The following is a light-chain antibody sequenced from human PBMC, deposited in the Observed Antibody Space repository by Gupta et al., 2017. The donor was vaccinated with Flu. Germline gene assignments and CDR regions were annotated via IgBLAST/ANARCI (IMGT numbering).Light chain of an antibody. CDR2: RND. J-gene: IGLJ3*02. CDR3: ATWDDSLSGQGV. V-gene: IGLV1-47*01. Sequence: QSVLAQPPSASGTPGQRVTISCSGSSSNIGSNHVFWYQQLPGTAPKLLIYRNDQRPSGVPDRFSGSKSGTSASLAISGLRSDDEADYYCATWDDSLSGQGVFGGGTKLTV. CDR1: SSNIGSNH.